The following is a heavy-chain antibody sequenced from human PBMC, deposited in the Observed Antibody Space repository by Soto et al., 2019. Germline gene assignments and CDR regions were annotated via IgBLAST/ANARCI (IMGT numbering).Heavy chain of an antibody. Sequence: SQTLSLTCAISGDSVSSKSAAWNCIRQSPSRGLEWLGRTYYRSKWYNDYAVSVKSRITINPDTSKNQFSLQLNSVTPEDTAVYYCVRESVWQQLAYYFDYWGQGTLVTVSS. D-gene: IGHD6-13*01. J-gene: IGHJ4*02. CDR2: TYYRSKWYN. CDR3: VRESVWQQLAYYFDY. CDR1: GDSVSSKSAA. V-gene: IGHV6-1*01.